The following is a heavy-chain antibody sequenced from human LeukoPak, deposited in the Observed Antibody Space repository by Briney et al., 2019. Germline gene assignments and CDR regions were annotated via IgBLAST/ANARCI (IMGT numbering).Heavy chain of an antibody. Sequence: SETLSLTCTVSGGSISSYYWSWLRQPAGKGLEWIGRIYTSGSTNYNPSLKSRVTMSVDTSKDQFSLKLSSVTAADTAVYYCASDIAVAGDFDYWGQGTLVTVSS. CDR3: ASDIAVAGDFDY. CDR1: GGSISSYY. J-gene: IGHJ4*02. CDR2: IYTSGST. V-gene: IGHV4-4*07. D-gene: IGHD6-19*01.